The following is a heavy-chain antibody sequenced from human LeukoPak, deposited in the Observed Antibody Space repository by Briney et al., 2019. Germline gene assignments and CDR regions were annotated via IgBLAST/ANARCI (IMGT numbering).Heavy chain of an antibody. CDR1: GGSLRTHY. D-gene: IGHD6-13*01. J-gene: IGHJ4*02. CDR2: IYYSGST. CDR3: ARGRRNSSSWYDDY. V-gene: IGHV4-59*11. Sequence: SETLCLTCTVSGGSLRTHYWTWFRQPPGKGLEWIGYIYYSGSTNYNPSLKSRVTISVDTSKNQFSLKLSSVTAADTAVYYCARGRRNSSSWYDDYRGQGTLVTVSS.